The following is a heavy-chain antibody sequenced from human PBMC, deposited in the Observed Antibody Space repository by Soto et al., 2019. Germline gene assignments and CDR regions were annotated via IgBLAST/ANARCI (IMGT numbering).Heavy chain of an antibody. V-gene: IGHV4-39*01. CDR3: ARRRYDRSGYSRLDY. CDR1: GGSIGSSSYY. CDR2: IHYSGTT. J-gene: IGHJ4*02. D-gene: IGHD3-22*01. Sequence: QLQLQESGPGLVKPSETLSLTCTVSGGSIGSSSYYWAWIRQPPGRGLEWIGNIHYSGTTYYSPSLKSRITTSVDTSKNQFSLKLSSVSAADTAVYYCARRRYDRSGYSRLDYWGQGILVTVSS.